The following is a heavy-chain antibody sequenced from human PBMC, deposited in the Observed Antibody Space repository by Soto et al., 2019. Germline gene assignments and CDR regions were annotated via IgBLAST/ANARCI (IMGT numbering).Heavy chain of an antibody. CDR1: GFTFSLYS. Sequence: EVQLVESGGGLVQPGGSLRLSCAASGFTFSLYSMSWVRQAPGKGLAWGSYISRSSTGIHYADSVKGRFTISRDDATNSMHLQMNSLRDGDTAVYYCARAVTWGLDVWGQGTTVSISS. V-gene: IGHV3-48*02. CDR3: ARAVTWGLDV. J-gene: IGHJ6*02. CDR2: ISRSSTGI. D-gene: IGHD3-10*01.